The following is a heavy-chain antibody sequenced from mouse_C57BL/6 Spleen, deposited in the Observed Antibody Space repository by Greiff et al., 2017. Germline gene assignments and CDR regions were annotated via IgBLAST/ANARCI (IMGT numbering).Heavy chain of an antibody. CDR2: IDPETGGT. CDR1: GYTFTDYE. CDR3: TRELGYAMDY. J-gene: IGHJ4*01. D-gene: IGHD4-1*01. V-gene: IGHV1-15*01. Sequence: QVQLQQSGAELVRPGASVTLSCKASGYTFTDYEMHWVKQTPVHGLEWIGAIDPETGGTAYNQKFKGKAILTAYKSSSTAYMELRSLTSEDSAVXYCTRELGYAMDYWGQGTSVTVSS.